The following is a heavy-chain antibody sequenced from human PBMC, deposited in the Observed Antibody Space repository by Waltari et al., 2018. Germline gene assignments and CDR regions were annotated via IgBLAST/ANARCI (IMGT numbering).Heavy chain of an antibody. Sequence: QVQLQESGPGLVKSSQTLSLTCTVSGGSISSDDYCWNWIRQPPGKGLEWIGYIFYSGSTYYNPSLKSRVTISVDTSKTQFSLKLSSVTAADTAVYYCARDSVVAGGGFDYWGQGTLVTVSS. D-gene: IGHD2-15*01. J-gene: IGHJ4*02. V-gene: IGHV4-30-4*08. CDR2: IFYSGST. CDR1: GGSISSDDYC. CDR3: ARDSVVAGGGFDY.